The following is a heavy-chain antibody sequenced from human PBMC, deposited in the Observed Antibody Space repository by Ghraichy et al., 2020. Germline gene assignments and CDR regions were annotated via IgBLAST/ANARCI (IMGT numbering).Heavy chain of an antibody. CDR1: GFSFNSYW. CDR3: ARDGSAGDSSPETYFYYYFGMYV. V-gene: IGHV3-7*01. Sequence: ESLNISCAASGFSFNSYWMSWVRQAPGKGLEWVANINQDGSQKYYVDSVEGRFTITRDNAKKSLYLQMNSMTVEDTAVYFCARDGSAGDSSPETYFYYYFGMYVWSQETTCTVSS. J-gene: IGHJ6*02. D-gene: IGHD4-17*01. CDR2: INQDGSQK.